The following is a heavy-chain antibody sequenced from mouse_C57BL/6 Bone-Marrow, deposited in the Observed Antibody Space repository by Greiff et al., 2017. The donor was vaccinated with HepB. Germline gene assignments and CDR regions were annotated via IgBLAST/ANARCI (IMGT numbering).Heavy chain of an antibody. CDR2: IWSGGST. Sequence: VQLQQSGPGLVQPSQSLSITCTVSGFSLTSYGVHWVRQSPGKGLEWLGVIWSGGSTDYNAAFISRLSISKDNSKSQVFFKMNSLQADDTAIYYCASPDYDGAWFAYWGQGTLVTVSA. V-gene: IGHV2-2*01. CDR1: GFSLTSYG. J-gene: IGHJ3*01. CDR3: ASPDYDGAWFAY. D-gene: IGHD2-4*01.